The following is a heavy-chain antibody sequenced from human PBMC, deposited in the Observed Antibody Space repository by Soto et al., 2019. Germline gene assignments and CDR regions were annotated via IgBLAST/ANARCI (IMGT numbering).Heavy chain of an antibody. D-gene: IGHD5-18*01. V-gene: IGHV3-30*18. CDR3: AKDLISGYSYGGMDV. CDR2: IAYDGRSK. J-gene: IGHJ6*02. CDR1: GFTFSTYG. Sequence: QVQLVESGGGVVQPGRSLRLSCAASGFTFSTYGMHRVRQAPGKGLEWVAVIAYDGRSKFYADSVKGRFTISRDNSKNTLYLQMNSLRAEDTAVYYCAKDLISGYSYGGMDVWGQGTTVTVSS.